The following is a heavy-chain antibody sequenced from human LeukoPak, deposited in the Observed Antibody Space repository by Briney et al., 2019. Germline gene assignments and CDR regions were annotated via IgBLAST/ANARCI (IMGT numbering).Heavy chain of an antibody. CDR2: ISYDGSNK. J-gene: IGHJ4*02. CDR1: GFTFSSYS. D-gene: IGHD6-19*01. CDR3: AKESQWLPSSGLDY. V-gene: IGHV3-30*18. Sequence: GGSLRLSCAASGFTFSSYSMNWVRQAPGKGLEWVAVISYDGSNKYYADSVKGRFTISRDNSKNTLYLQMNSLRAEDTAVYYCAKESQWLPSSGLDYWGQGTLVTVSS.